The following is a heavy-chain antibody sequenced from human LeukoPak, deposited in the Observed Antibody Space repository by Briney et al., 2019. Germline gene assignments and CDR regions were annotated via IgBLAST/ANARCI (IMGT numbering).Heavy chain of an antibody. Sequence: SETLSLTCTVSGGSISSYYWSWIRQPPGKGLEWIGYIYYSGSTNYNPSLKSRLTISVDTSKNQFSLKLTSVTAADTAVYYRSRATSSWRPFDYWGQGALVTVSS. CDR1: GGSISSYY. J-gene: IGHJ4*02. V-gene: IGHV4-59*01. CDR3: SRATSSWRPFDY. CDR2: IYYSGST. D-gene: IGHD6-13*01.